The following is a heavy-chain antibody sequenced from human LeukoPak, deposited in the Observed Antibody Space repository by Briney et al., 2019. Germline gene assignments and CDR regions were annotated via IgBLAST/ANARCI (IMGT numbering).Heavy chain of an antibody. CDR1: GFTFNRYW. CDR3: AKDDGLIMFSS. D-gene: IGHD3-16*01. J-gene: IGHJ5*02. V-gene: IGHV3-23*01. CDR2: ITGSGGST. Sequence: GGSLRLSCAASGFTFNRYWMHWVRQAPGKGLEWVSGITGSGGSTYYAGSVKGRFTISRDNSKNTLYLQVNSLRAEDTAVYYCAKDDGLIMFSSWGQGTLVTVSS.